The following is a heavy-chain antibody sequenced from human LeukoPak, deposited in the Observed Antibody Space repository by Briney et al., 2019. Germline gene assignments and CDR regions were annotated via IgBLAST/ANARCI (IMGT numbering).Heavy chain of an antibody. D-gene: IGHD6-6*01. CDR3: AKDGSKYSRYNWFDP. CDR1: GFTFDNYV. Sequence: GGSLRLSCAASGFTFDNYVMAWFRQAPGKGLEWVSTISALFPNTYSADSVKGRFTISRDNSKGTLYLQMNSLRAEDTAVYYCAKDGSKYSRYNWFDPWGQGTLVTVSS. V-gene: IGHV3-23*01. CDR2: ISALFPNT. J-gene: IGHJ5*02.